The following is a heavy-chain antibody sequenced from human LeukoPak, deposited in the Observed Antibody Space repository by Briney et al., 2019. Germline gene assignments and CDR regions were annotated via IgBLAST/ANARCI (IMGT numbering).Heavy chain of an antibody. CDR1: GGSISVGAYY. D-gene: IGHD1-1*01. V-gene: IGHV4-31*03. J-gene: IGHJ4*02. CDR3: ARDTPTPGTDY. Sequence: SETLSLTCTVAGGSISVGAYYWSWIRQHPGKGLEWIGYIHYSGSTYYNPSLKSRTVISKDTSKNQFSLKLTSVTAADTAVYYCARDTPTPGTDYWGQGTLVTVSS. CDR2: IHYSGST.